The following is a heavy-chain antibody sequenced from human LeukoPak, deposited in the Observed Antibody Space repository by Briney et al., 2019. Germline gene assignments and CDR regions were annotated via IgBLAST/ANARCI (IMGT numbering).Heavy chain of an antibody. Sequence: PGGSLRLSCAASGFTFSSYSMTWVRQAPGKGLEWVSSISSSSSYIYYADSVKGRFTISRDNAKNSLYLQMNSLRAEDTAVYYCARGHVVVTASDAFDIWGQGTMVTVSS. CDR1: GFTFSSYS. CDR3: ARGHVVVTASDAFDI. V-gene: IGHV3-21*01. CDR2: ISSSSSYI. J-gene: IGHJ3*02. D-gene: IGHD2-21*02.